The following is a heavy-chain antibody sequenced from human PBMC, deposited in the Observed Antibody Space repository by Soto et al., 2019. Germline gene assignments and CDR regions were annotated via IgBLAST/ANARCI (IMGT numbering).Heavy chain of an antibody. CDR3: ARARGGDSGDYASLFDR. V-gene: IGHV4-61*01. D-gene: IGHD4-17*01. CDR2: IYYSGST. CDR1: GGSVSSGSYY. J-gene: IGHJ5*02. Sequence: SETLSLTCTVSGGSVSSGSYYWSWIRQPPGKGLEWIGYIYYSGSTNYNPSLKSRVTISVDTSKNQFSLKLTSMTAADTAVYFCARARGGDSGDYASLFDRWGQGNLVTVSS.